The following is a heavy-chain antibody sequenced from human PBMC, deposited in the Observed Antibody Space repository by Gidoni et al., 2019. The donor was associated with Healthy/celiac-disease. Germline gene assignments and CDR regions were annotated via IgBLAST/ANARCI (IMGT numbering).Heavy chain of an antibody. V-gene: IGHV3-33*01. CDR2: IWYDGSNK. CDR3: AREPTYYDFWSGYEPYYYYGMDV. J-gene: IGHJ6*02. D-gene: IGHD3-3*01. Sequence: QVQLVESGGGVVQPGRSLRLSCAASGFTFSSYGMRWVRQAPGKGLEWVAVIWYDGSNKYYADSVKGRFTISRDNSKNTLYLQMNSLRAEDTAVYYCAREPTYYDFWSGYEPYYYYGMDVWGQGTTVTVSS. CDR1: GFTFSSYG.